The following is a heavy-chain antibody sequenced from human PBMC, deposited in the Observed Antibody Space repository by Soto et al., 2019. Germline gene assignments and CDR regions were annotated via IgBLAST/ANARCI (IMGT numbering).Heavy chain of an antibody. CDR2: ISSSGSTI. J-gene: IGHJ6*02. D-gene: IGHD2-15*01. V-gene: IGHV3-11*01. CDR1: GFTFSDYY. CDR3: ARDHRGCSGGSCFFYYYYGMDV. Sequence: GGSLRLSCAASGFTFSDYYMSWIRQAPGKGLEWVSYISSSGSTIYYADSVKGRFTISRDNAKNSRYLQMNSLRAEDTAVYYCARDHRGCSGGSCFFYYYYGMDVWGQGTTVTVSS.